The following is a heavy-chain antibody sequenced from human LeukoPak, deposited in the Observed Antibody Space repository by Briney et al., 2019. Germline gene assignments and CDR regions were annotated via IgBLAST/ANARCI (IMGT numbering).Heavy chain of an antibody. V-gene: IGHV1-2*02. CDR3: ARGRWLQPMGDAFDI. J-gene: IGHJ3*02. D-gene: IGHD5-24*01. Sequence: ASVKVSCKASGYTFTGYYMHWVRQAPGQGLEWMGWINPNSGGTNYAQKFQGRVTMTRDTSISTAYMELSRLRSDDTAVYYCARGRWLQPMGDAFDIWGQGTMVTVSS. CDR2: INPNSGGT. CDR1: GYTFTGYY.